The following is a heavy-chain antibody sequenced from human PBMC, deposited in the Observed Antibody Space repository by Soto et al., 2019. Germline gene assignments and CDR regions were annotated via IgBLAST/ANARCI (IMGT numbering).Heavy chain of an antibody. Sequence: GGSLRPSCAASGFTFNIYAMPWVRRDPDKGLEWVALISYDGSNQYYADSVKGRFTISRDNSKNTLFLQMNSLRADDTAVYYCAKDQASGQGSFDSWGQGTLVTVSS. CDR1: GFTFNIYA. J-gene: IGHJ4*02. CDR3: AKDQASGQGSFDS. V-gene: IGHV3-30*18. CDR2: ISYDGSNQ.